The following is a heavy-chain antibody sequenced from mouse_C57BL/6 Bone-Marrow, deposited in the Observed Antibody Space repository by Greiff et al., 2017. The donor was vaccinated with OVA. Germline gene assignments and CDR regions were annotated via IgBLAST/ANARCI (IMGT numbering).Heavy chain of an antibody. CDR3: ARGNFGSSVYARDY. J-gene: IGHJ4*01. Sequence: VQLKQSVAELVRPGASVKLSCTASGFNIKNTYMHWVKQRPEQGLEWIGRIDPANDNTKYDPKFQGKATMTADPSSNTAYLQLSSLSSEDTAVYCCARGNFGSSVYARDYWGQGTSVTVSS. D-gene: IGHD1-1*01. CDR1: GFNIKNTY. CDR2: IDPANDNT. V-gene: IGHV14-3*01.